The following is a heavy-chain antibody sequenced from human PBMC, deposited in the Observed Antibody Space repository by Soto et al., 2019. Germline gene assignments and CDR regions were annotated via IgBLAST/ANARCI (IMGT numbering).Heavy chain of an antibody. CDR1: GFTFGDYA. D-gene: IGHD3-22*01. Sequence: GGSLRLSCTASGFTFGDYAMSWFRQAPGKGLEWVGFIRSKAYGGTTEYAASVKGRFTISRDDSKSIAYLQMNSLKTEDTAVYYCTTNYDSSGYYPLGYWGQGTLVTVSS. V-gene: IGHV3-49*03. CDR3: TTNYDSSGYYPLGY. CDR2: IRSKAYGGTT. J-gene: IGHJ4*02.